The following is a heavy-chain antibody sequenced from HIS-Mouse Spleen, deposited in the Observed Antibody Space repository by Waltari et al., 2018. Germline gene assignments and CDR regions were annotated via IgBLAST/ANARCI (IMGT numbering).Heavy chain of an antibody. Sequence: QLQLQESGQGLVKPSETLSLTCTVSGGSISSSSYYWGWIRQPPGKGLEWIGSIYYSGSTYYNPSLKSRVTISVDTSKNQFSLKLSSVTAADTAVYYCARDPRWNDGIDYWGQGTLVTVSS. V-gene: IGHV4-39*07. J-gene: IGHJ4*02. CDR3: ARDPRWNDGIDY. CDR2: IYYSGST. D-gene: IGHD1-1*01. CDR1: GGSISSSSYY.